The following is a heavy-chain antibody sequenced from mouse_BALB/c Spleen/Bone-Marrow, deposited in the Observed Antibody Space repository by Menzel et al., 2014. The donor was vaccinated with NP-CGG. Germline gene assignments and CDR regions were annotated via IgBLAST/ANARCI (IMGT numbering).Heavy chain of an antibody. D-gene: IGHD4-1*01. V-gene: IGHV1-54*01. Sequence: ESGAELVRPGTSVQVSCKASGYAFTNYWIEWIKQRPGQGLEWIGVINPGSGGANYNEKFKGKATLTADKSSSTAYIQFSSLTSDDSAVYFCARELGRRAMDYWGQGTSVTVSS. J-gene: IGHJ4*01. CDR3: ARELGRRAMDY. CDR2: INPGSGGA. CDR1: GYAFTNYW.